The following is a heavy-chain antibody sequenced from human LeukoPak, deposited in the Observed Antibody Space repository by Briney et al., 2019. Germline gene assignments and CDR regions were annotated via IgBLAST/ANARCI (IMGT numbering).Heavy chain of an antibody. CDR2: ISYDGSNK. CDR3: ARDKSTPRRYFDL. J-gene: IGHJ2*01. CDR1: GFTFSSYA. Sequence: GRSLRLSCAASGFTFSSYAMHWVRQAPGKGLEWVAVISYDGSNKYYADSVKGRFTISRDNSKNTLYLQMNSLRAEDTAVYYCARDKSTPRRYFDLWGRGTLVTVSS. V-gene: IGHV3-30-3*01. D-gene: IGHD1-14*01.